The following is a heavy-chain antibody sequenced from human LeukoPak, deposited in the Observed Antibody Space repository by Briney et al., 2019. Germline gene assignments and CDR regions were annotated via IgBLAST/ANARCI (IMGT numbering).Heavy chain of an antibody. J-gene: IGHJ3*02. CDR2: ISSRSSFI. Sequence: GRSLRLSCAASGFTFSTYTMNWVRQTPGKGLEWVSSISSRSSFIYYADSLKGRFTISRDNAKNSLYLQVNSLRAEDTAVYYCARAGVRAFDIWGQGTMVTVSS. CDR1: GFTFSTYT. V-gene: IGHV3-21*01. D-gene: IGHD3-10*02. CDR3: ARAGVRAFDI.